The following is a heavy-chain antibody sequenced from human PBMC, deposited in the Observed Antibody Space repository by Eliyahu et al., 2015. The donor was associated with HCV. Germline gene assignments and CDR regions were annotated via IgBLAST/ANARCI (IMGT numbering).Heavy chain of an antibody. CDR1: GYSFXTYW. Sequence: EEQLVQSGXXVKKPGESLKISCKXSGYSFXTYWXGWXRQMPGKGPEWMGIIYPHDSDTRYSPTFQGQVTISADKSISTAYLQWSSLKASDTAMYYCARRHVDRPMSNDVFEIWGQGTMVTVSS. CDR3: ARRHVDRPMSNDVFEI. D-gene: IGHD5-18*01. CDR2: IYPHDSDT. J-gene: IGHJ3*02. V-gene: IGHV5-51*03.